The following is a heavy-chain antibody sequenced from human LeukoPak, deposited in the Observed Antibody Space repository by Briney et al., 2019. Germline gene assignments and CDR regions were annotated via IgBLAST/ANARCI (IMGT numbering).Heavy chain of an antibody. Sequence: ASVKVSCEVSEYTFNGYYIHWVRQAPGIGLEYMGWINADSGDTKCAQRLRGRVTMTRDTSIDTAYMELSSLTSDDTAVYYCARENSGSGTFDYWGQGTLVTVSS. CDR2: INADSGDT. CDR1: EYTFNGYY. D-gene: IGHD3-10*01. V-gene: IGHV1-2*02. J-gene: IGHJ4*02. CDR3: ARENSGSGTFDY.